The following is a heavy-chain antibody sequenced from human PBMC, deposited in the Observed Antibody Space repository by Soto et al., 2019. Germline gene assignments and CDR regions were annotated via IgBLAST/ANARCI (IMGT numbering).Heavy chain of an antibody. CDR3: ARAPRFLAWLLYFHYFDY. D-gene: IGHD3-3*01. J-gene: IGHJ4*02. Sequence: ASVKVSCKASGYTFTSYGISWVRQAPGQGLEWMGWISAYNGNTNYAQKLQGRVTMTTDTSTSTAYMELRGLRSDDTAVYYCARAPRFLAWLLYFHYFDYWGQGALVTVSS. CDR2: ISAYNGNT. V-gene: IGHV1-18*04. CDR1: GYTFTSYG.